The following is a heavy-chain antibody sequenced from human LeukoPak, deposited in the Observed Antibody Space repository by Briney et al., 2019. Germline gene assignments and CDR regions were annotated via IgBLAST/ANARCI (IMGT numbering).Heavy chain of an antibody. CDR3: TRVGASVGAFDY. D-gene: IGHD1-26*01. CDR1: GFTFSSYW. J-gene: IGHJ4*02. Sequence: GSLRLSCAASGFTFSSYWMHWVRQAPGKGLVWVSRINSDGSSTSYADSVKGRFTISRDNAKNTLYLQMNSLRAEDTAVYYCTRVGASVGAFDYWGQGTLVTVSS. CDR2: INSDGSST. V-gene: IGHV3-74*01.